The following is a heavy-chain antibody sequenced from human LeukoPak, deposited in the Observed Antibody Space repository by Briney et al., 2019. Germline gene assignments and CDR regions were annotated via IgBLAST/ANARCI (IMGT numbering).Heavy chain of an antibody. CDR3: ARAIPMVRGSNWFDP. CDR2: IYYSGST. CDR1: GGSISSSSYY. D-gene: IGHD3-10*01. Sequence: PSEALSLTCTVSGGSISSSSYYWGWIRQPPGKGLEWIGSIYYSGSTNYNPSLKSRVTISVDTSKNQFSLKLSSVTAADTAVYYCARAIPMVRGSNWFDPWGQGTLVTVSS. V-gene: IGHV4-39*07. J-gene: IGHJ5*02.